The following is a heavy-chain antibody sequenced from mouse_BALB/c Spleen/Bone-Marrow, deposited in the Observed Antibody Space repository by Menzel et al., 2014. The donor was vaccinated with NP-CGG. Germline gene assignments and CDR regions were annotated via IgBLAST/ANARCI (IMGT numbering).Heavy chain of an antibody. Sequence: QVQLKESGPELVKPGASVKISCGASGYVFSSSWMNRVKQRPGQGLEWIGRIYPGDGNTNYNGKFKGKATLTADTSSSTAYMQISSLTSVDSAVYFCARRRTFITSVVDYFDVWGAGTTVTVSS. V-gene: IGHV1-82*01. J-gene: IGHJ1*01. CDR2: IYPGDGNT. CDR3: ARRRTFITSVVDYFDV. D-gene: IGHD1-1*02. CDR1: GYVFSSSW.